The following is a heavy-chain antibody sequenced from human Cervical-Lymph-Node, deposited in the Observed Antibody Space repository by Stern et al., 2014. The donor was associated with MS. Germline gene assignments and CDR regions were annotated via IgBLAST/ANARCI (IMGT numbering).Heavy chain of an antibody. CDR2: ISSSGGST. D-gene: IGHD6-13*01. CDR1: GFTFSSYA. V-gene: IGHV3-23*04. CDR3: AKCVAAAGYYYGMDV. Sequence: EVHLVESGGGLVQPGGSLRLSCAASGFTFSSYAMSWVRQAPGQGLEWVSAISSSGGSTYYADSVKGRFTISRDNSENTLYLQMNSLRAEDTAVYYCAKCVAAAGYYYGMDVWGQGTTVTVSS. J-gene: IGHJ6*02.